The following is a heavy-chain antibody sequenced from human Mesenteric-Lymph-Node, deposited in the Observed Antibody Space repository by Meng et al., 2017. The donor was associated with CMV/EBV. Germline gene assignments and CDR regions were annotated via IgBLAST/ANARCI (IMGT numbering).Heavy chain of an antibody. D-gene: IGHD6-6*01. J-gene: IGHJ6*02. V-gene: IGHV3-52*01. CDR3: ATPSIGARHYYYYYGMDV. Sequence: GESLKISCAASGFTFSSSWMHWVCQAPEKGLEWVADIKCDGSEKYYVDSVKGRLTISRDNAKNSLYLQMDSLRADDTAVYYCATPSIGARHYYYYYGMDVWGQGTTVTVSS. CDR1: GFTFSSSW. CDR2: IKCDGSEK.